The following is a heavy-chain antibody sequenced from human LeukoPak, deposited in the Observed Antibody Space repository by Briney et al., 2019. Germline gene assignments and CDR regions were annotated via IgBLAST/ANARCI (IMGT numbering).Heavy chain of an antibody. D-gene: IGHD2-21*02. CDR3: AALLGDGSIDY. CDR1: GDSIGSGGYY. J-gene: IGHJ4*02. Sequence: PSETLSLTCTVSGDSIGSGGYYWTWIRQHPGKGLEWIGYICYNGSTYYNPSLKSRVTISVDTSKNQFSLKLSSVTAADTAVYYCAALLGDGSIDYWGQGTLVTVSS. V-gene: IGHV4-31*03. CDR2: ICYNGST.